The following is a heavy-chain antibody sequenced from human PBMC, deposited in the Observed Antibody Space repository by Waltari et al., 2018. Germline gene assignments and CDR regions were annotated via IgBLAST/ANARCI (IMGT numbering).Heavy chain of an antibody. J-gene: IGHJ6*02. D-gene: IGHD3-3*01. V-gene: IGHV4-31*03. CDR1: GGSISSGGYY. Sequence: QVQLQESGPGLVKPSQTLSLTCTVSGGSISSGGYYWSWIRQHPGKGLAWIGYIYYSGSTDYNPSLKSRVTISVDTSKNQFSLKLSSVTAADTAVYYCARVSLRFLGGVDYGMDVWGQGTTVTVSS. CDR3: ARVSLRFLGGVDYGMDV. CDR2: IYYSGST.